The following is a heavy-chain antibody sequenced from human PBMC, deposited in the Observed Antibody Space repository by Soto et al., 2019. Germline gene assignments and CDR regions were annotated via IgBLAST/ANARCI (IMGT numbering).Heavy chain of an antibody. CDR3: AKDRLYRPVAGTREEFDY. D-gene: IGHD6-19*01. CDR2: ISYDGSNK. J-gene: IGHJ4*02. Sequence: HWVRQAPGKGLEWVAVISYDGSNKYYADSVKGRFTISRDNSKNTLYLQMNSLRAEDTAVYYCAKDRLYRPVAGTREEFDYWGQGTLVTVSS. V-gene: IGHV3-30*18.